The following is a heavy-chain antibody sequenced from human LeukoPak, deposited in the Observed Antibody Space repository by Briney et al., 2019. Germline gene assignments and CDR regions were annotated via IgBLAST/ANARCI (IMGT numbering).Heavy chain of an antibody. CDR2: ISSSSSYI. D-gene: IGHD3-22*01. J-gene: IGHJ4*02. Sequence: GGSLRLSCAASGFTFSSYSMNWVRQAPGKGLGWVSSISSSSSYIYYADSVKGRFTISRDNAKNSLYLQMNSLRAEDTAVYYCARSLYYYDSSGYYKGGFVDYWGQGTLVAVSS. CDR1: GFTFSSYS. V-gene: IGHV3-21*01. CDR3: ARSLYYYDSSGYYKGGFVDY.